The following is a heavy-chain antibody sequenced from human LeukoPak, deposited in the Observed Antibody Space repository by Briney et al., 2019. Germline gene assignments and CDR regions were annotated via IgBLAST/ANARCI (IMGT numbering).Heavy chain of an antibody. Sequence: SETLSLTCTVSGGSISGYYWSWIRQPPGKGLEWIGYIYYSGSTNYNPSLKSRVTISVDTSKNQFSLKLSSVTAADTAVYYCARWDFDWSFDYWGQGTLVTVSS. D-gene: IGHD3-9*01. CDR3: ARWDFDWSFDY. CDR1: GGSISGYY. CDR2: IYYSGST. V-gene: IGHV4-59*01. J-gene: IGHJ4*02.